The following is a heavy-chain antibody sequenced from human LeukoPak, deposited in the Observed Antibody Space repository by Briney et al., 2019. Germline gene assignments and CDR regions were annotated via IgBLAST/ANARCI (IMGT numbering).Heavy chain of an antibody. CDR1: GGSISSYY. D-gene: IGHD1-1*01. Sequence: SETLSLTCTVSGGSISSYYWSWIRQPAGKGLEWIGRIYTSGSTNYDPSLKSRVTMSVDTSKNQFSLKLSSVTAADTAVYYCARGSGTRSDNYFDYWGQGTLVTVSS. V-gene: IGHV4-4*07. J-gene: IGHJ4*02. CDR3: ARGSGTRSDNYFDY. CDR2: IYTSGST.